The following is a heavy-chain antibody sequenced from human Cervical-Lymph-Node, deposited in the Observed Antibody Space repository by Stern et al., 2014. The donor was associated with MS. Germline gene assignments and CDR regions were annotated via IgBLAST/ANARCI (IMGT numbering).Heavy chain of an antibody. D-gene: IGHD3-16*01. CDR2: LGWNSEGR. CDR1: GFKFDDFA. Sequence: QLVESGGGMVKPGRSRRLSCEASGFKFDDFAMHWVRQAQGKGLEWVSGLGWNSEGRGYADSVQGRFTISRDNAKSSLYLQMNSLTAEDTALYYCAKADDYAAGIDAWGQGTLVVVSS. J-gene: IGHJ5*02. CDR3: AKADDYAAGIDA. V-gene: IGHV3-9*01.